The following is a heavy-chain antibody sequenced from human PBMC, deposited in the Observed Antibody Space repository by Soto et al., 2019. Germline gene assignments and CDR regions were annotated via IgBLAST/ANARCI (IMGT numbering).Heavy chain of an antibody. CDR3: ARVTTVVVVAALDY. J-gene: IGHJ4*02. CDR1: GYTFTGYY. CDR2: INPNGGGT. D-gene: IGHD2-15*01. Sequence: ASVKVSCKASGYTFTGYYMHWVRQAPGQGLEWMGWINPNGGGTNYAQKFQGRVTMTRDTSISTAYMELSRLRSDDTAVYYCARVTTVVVVAALDYWGQGTLVTVSS. V-gene: IGHV1-2*02.